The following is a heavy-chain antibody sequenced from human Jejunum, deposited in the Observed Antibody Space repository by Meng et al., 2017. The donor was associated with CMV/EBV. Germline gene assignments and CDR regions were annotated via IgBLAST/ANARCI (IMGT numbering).Heavy chain of an antibody. CDR2: VRYDRAPK. Sequence: CSASGFALRSYGMSWVGQAPGKGREWVGFVRYDRAPKHAKSVKGRFTISGDNSRDTLYLQMNDLRSDDTAMYYCTKAFGTTHFSDSWGQGTLVTVSS. CDR1: GFALRSYG. D-gene: IGHD1/OR15-1a*01. V-gene: IGHV3-30*02. CDR3: TKAFGTTHFSDS. J-gene: IGHJ4*02.